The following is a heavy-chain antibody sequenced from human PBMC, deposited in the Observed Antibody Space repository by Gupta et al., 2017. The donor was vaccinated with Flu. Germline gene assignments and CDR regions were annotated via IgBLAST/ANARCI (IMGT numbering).Heavy chain of an antibody. CDR3: VLEAGPTLGAFDI. J-gene: IGHJ3*02. V-gene: IGHV3-33*01. CDR1: GVSFSSYG. D-gene: IGHD3-16*01. Sequence: QVQLVASGGGVVQPGGSLRRSCAVSGVSFSSYGIPWVRQAPGKGLEWAAVIWYDVSKKYHADSVKGRFTISRDNYRNTVYLQMNSLTAEDTAVYYCVLEAGPTLGAFDIWGQGTMVTVSS. CDR2: IWYDVSKK.